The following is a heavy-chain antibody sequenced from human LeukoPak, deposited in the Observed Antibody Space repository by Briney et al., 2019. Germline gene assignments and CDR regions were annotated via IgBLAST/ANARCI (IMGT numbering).Heavy chain of an antibody. J-gene: IGHJ5*02. CDR2: INPNSGGT. V-gene: IGHV1-2*02. CDR3: AGASLSWGYCSGGSCSRFDP. CDR1: GYTFTGYY. D-gene: IGHD2-15*01. Sequence: ASVKVSCKASGYTFTGYYMHWVRQAPGQGLEWMGWINPNSGGTNYAQKFQGRVTMTRDTSISTAYMELSRLRSDDTAVYYCAGASLSWGYCSGGSCSRFDPWGQGTLVTVSS.